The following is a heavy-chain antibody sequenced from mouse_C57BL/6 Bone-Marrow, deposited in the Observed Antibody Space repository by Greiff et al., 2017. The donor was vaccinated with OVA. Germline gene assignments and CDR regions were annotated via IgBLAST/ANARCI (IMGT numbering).Heavy chain of an antibody. Sequence: QVQLQQPGAELVKPGASVTLSCKASGYTFTSYWMHWVKQRPGRGLEWMGRIDPNSGGTKYNEKFKSKATLTVDKPSSTAYMQLSSLTSEDSAVYYGARSRLGLAWFAYWGQGTLVTVSA. CDR2: IDPNSGGT. J-gene: IGHJ3*01. V-gene: IGHV1-72*01. CDR1: GYTFTSYW. CDR3: ARSRLGLAWFAY. D-gene: IGHD4-1*01.